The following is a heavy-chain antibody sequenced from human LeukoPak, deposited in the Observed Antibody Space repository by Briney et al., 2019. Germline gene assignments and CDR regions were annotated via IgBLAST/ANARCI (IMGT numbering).Heavy chain of an antibody. CDR3: ARARAAAGYGGTFDY. V-gene: IGHV4-30-4*01. Sequence: PSGTLSLTCTVSGGSISSGDYYWSWIRQPPGKGLEWIGYIYYSGSTYYNPSLKSRVTISVDTSKNQFSLKLSSVTAADTAVYYCARARAAAGYGGTFDYWGQGTLVTVSS. CDR2: IYYSGST. J-gene: IGHJ4*02. CDR1: GGSISSGDYY. D-gene: IGHD6-13*01.